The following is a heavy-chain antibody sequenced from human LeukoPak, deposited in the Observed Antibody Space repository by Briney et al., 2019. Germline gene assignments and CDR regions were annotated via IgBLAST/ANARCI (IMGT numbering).Heavy chain of an antibody. CDR2: TSSSDDGT. Sequence: PGGSLRLSCAASGFPLSSYAMSWVRQVPGKGLEWVSATSSSDDGTYHADSVRGRFTIYRDNSKNTLYLQMNSLRAEDTAVYYCAKETYDSSGIDYWGQGTLVTVSS. CDR3: AKETYDSSGIDY. J-gene: IGHJ4*02. D-gene: IGHD3-22*01. V-gene: IGHV3-23*01. CDR1: GFPLSSYA.